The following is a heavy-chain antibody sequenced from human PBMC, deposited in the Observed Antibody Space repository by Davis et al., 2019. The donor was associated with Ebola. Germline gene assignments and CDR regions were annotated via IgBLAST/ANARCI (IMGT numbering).Heavy chain of an antibody. Sequence: PGGSLRLSCAASGFTFSSYAMHWVRRAPGKGLEWVAVISYDGSNKYYADSVKGRFTISRDNSKNTLYLQMNSLRAEDTAVYYCARERGPTVTTKYELNYYYYYGMDVWGQGTTVTVSS. D-gene: IGHD4-17*01. J-gene: IGHJ6*02. CDR3: ARERGPTVTTKYELNYYYYYGMDV. CDR1: GFTFSSYA. CDR2: ISYDGSNK. V-gene: IGHV3-30-3*01.